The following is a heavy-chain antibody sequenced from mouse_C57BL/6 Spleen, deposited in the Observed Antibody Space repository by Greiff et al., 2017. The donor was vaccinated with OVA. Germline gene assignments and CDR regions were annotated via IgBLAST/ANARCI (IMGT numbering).Heavy chain of an antibody. Sequence: DVHLVESGGGLVQPGASLRLSCAASGFTFTDYYMSWVRQPPGKAPEWLALIRNKANGYTTEYTASVKGRFTISRDNSQNILYLQMNTLRAEDSATYYCVKAPLYYYGSSYDAMDYWGQGTSVTVSS. D-gene: IGHD1-1*01. CDR2: IRNKANGYTT. CDR1: GFTFTDYY. V-gene: IGHV7-4*01. J-gene: IGHJ4*01. CDR3: VKAPLYYYGSSYDAMDY.